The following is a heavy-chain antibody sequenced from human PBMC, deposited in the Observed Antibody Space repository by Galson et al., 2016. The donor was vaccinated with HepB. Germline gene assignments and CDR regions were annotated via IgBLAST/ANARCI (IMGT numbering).Heavy chain of an antibody. Sequence: SETLSLTCTVSGGSISSSTYSWGWIRQPPGKGLEWIGSLDSDGNTYYNPSLKSRVTMSVDTSKNLFSLNLTSVSATDTALYYCARRLFRLTIFVPAAENWLDPWGQGTLVTVSS. D-gene: IGHD3-10*02. J-gene: IGHJ5*02. CDR3: ARRLFRLTIFVPAAENWLDP. V-gene: IGHV4-39*01. CDR1: GGSISSSTYS. CDR2: LDSDGNT.